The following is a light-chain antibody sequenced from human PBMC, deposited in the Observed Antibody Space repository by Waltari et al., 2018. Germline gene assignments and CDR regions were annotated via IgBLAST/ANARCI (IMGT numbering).Light chain of an antibody. CDR3: QQYDNLPLT. Sequence: IRMTQSTSSLSASVGDTVTITCQASQDITIFLNWYQQKPGKAPNLLIYDASKLERGVPSRISGSGSGTVFTFTIGDLQPEDVATYFCQQYDNLPLTFGGGTKVEIK. V-gene: IGKV1-33*01. CDR2: DAS. J-gene: IGKJ4*01. CDR1: QDITIF.